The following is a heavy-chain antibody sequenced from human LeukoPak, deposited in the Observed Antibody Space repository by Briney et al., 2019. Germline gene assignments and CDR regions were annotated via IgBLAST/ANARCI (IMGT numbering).Heavy chain of an antibody. CDR1: GGSISIVGYY. Sequence: SETLSLTCTVAGGSISIVGYYWSWIRQHPGKGLEWIGYIYYSGSTYYNASLKSRFTISVDTSKKQFYLKLSSVTAADTAVYYCARGQYYYDSWGQGTLVTVSS. V-gene: IGHV4-31*03. J-gene: IGHJ4*02. D-gene: IGHD3-22*01. CDR3: ARGQYYYDS. CDR2: IYYSGST.